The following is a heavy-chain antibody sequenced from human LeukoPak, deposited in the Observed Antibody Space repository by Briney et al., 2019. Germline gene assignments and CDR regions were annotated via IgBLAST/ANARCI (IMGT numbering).Heavy chain of an antibody. D-gene: IGHD5-24*01. J-gene: IGHJ4*02. CDR3: ARAGDGGGRYGGLIDY. Sequence: SETLSLTCTVSGGSITNYYWSWIRQPPGKGLEWIGYIYYSGSTYYNPPLKSRVTMSLDTSKNQFSLKLSSVTAADTAVYYCARAGDGGGRYGGLIDYWGQGTLVTVSS. CDR1: GGSITNYY. CDR2: IYYSGST. V-gene: IGHV4-59*01.